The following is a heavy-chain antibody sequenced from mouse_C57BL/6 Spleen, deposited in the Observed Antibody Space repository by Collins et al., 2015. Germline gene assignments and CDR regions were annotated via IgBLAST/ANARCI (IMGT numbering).Heavy chain of an antibody. CDR1: GYTFTSYW. CDR3: AIRYGRSHFAMDY. D-gene: IGHD1-1*01. J-gene: IGHJ4*01. CDR2: IHPSDSDT. Sequence: QVQLQQPGAELVKPGASVKVSCKASGYTFTSYWMHWVKQRPGQGLEWIGRIHPSDSDTNYNQKFKGKATLTVDRSSSTAYMQLSSLTSKDSAVYYCAIRYGRSHFAMDYWGQGASVTVSS. V-gene: IGHV1-74*01.